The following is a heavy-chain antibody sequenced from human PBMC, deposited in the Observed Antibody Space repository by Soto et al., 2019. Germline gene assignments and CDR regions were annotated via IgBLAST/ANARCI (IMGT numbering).Heavy chain of an antibody. Sequence: QVQLVQSGAEVKKPGSSVKVSCKASGGTFSSYAINWVRQAPGQGLAWMGGIIPIFATADYAQKFQGRVTITADESTRPAYMELSSLRSEDTAVYYCAQCLLGVNYYYGMDVWGQGTTVTVSS. V-gene: IGHV1-69*12. J-gene: IGHJ6*02. CDR1: GGTFSSYA. CDR2: IIPIFATA. CDR3: AQCLLGVNYYYGMDV. D-gene: IGHD3-16*01.